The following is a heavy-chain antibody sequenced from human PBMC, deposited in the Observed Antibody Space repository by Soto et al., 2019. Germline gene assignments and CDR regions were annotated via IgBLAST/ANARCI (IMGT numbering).Heavy chain of an antibody. J-gene: IGHJ4*02. Sequence: QITLKESGPTLVKPTQTLTLTCTFSGFSLSTSGVGVGWIRQPPGKALEWLALIYWDDDKRYSPSLKSRLTNTKDTSKNQVVLTMTNMDPVDTATYYCAHRRSYGSGSYFDYWGQGTLVTVSS. CDR3: AHRRSYGSGSYFDY. V-gene: IGHV2-5*02. CDR2: IYWDDDK. CDR1: GFSLSTSGVG. D-gene: IGHD3-10*01.